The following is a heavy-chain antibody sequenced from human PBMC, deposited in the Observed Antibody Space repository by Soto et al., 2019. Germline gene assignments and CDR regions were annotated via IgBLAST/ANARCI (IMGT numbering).Heavy chain of an antibody. J-gene: IGHJ5*02. CDR3: AKDLTRQLAYWLDP. V-gene: IGHV1-2*02. D-gene: IGHD6-6*01. CDR2: INAHSGGT. Sequence: QVQLVQSGAAVKKPGASVKVSCKASGFSFTGYYIHWLRQAPGQGLEWMGWINAHSGGTEYAQKFQGRVTVTRDTSIATAYLTLTSLTSDDTALYYCAKDLTRQLAYWLDPWGQGTQVTVSS. CDR1: GFSFTGYY.